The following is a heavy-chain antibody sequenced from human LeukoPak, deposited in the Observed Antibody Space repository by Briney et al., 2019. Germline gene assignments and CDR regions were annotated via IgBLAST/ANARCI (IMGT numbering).Heavy chain of an antibody. J-gene: IGHJ4*02. CDR3: ARDRGYFYDSSGPV. CDR2: IKQDGSEK. V-gene: IGHV3-7*01. CDR1: GFTFSSYW. D-gene: IGHD3-22*01. Sequence: GGALRLSCAASGFTFSSYWMSWVRQAPGEGVEWVANIKQDGSEKYCVDSVKGRFTISRDNPKNSLYLQMNSLRAEDTAVYYCARDRGYFYDSSGPVWGQGTLVTVSS.